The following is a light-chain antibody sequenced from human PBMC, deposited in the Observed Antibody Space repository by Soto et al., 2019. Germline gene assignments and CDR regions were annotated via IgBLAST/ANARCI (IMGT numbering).Light chain of an antibody. CDR1: SSNIGSNS. CDR2: NNN. Sequence: QPVLTQPPSASGTPGQRVAISCSGSSSNIGSNSVNWYRQLPGTAPKLLIYNNNQRPSGVPDRFSGSKSGTSASLAISGLQSEDEADYYCAAWDDSLNVAFGGGTKVTVL. V-gene: IGLV1-44*01. J-gene: IGLJ2*01. CDR3: AAWDDSLNVA.